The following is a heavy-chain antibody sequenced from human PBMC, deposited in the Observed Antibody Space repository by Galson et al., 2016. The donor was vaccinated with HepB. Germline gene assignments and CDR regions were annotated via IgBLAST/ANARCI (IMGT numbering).Heavy chain of an antibody. CDR2: IKSMTDGGTT. J-gene: IGHJ4*02. D-gene: IGHD2-21*02. V-gene: IGHV3-15*01. CDR1: GFTFSNAW. Sequence: SLRLSCAVSGFTFSNAWMSWVRQAPGKGLEWVGRIKSMTDGGTTDYAAPVKGRFTISRDESQNTVHLQMNSLKIDDTAVYYCTTGPNCVGDCYSARYDHWGQGTLVTVSS. CDR3: TTGPNCVGDCYSARYDH.